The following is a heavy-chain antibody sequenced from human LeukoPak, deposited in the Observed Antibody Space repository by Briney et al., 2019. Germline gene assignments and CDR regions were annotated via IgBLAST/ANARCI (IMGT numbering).Heavy chain of an antibody. Sequence: GESLKISCEGSGYSFTSYWIGWVRQMPGKGLEWMGIIYPGDSDTRYSPSFQGQVTISADKSISTAYLQWSSLKASDTAMYYCATTYYYGSGSYYLKVPYYYYGMDVWGQGTTVTVSS. V-gene: IGHV5-51*01. CDR3: ATTYYYGSGSYYLKVPYYYYGMDV. CDR2: IYPGDSDT. J-gene: IGHJ6*02. CDR1: GYSFTSYW. D-gene: IGHD3-10*01.